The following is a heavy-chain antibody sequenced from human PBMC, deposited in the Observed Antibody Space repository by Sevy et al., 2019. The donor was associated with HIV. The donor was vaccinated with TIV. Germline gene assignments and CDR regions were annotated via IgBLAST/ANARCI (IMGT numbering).Heavy chain of an antibody. J-gene: IGHJ6*02. CDR3: AKGFCSGGTCPRDYYYYGMDV. CDR2: ISGSGRYT. Sequence: GGSLRLSCAASEFTFSSYAMSWVRQAPGKGLEWVSSISGSGRYTYYADSVGGRFTISRDNSKNTLYVQTNSLRAEDTAVYYYAKGFCSGGTCPRDYYYYGMDVWGQGTTVTVSS. CDR1: EFTFSSYA. D-gene: IGHD2-15*01. V-gene: IGHV3-23*01.